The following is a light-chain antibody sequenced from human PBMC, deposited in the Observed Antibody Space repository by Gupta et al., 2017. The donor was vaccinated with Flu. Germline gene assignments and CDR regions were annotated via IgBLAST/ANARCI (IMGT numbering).Light chain of an antibody. CDR3: QYSDNSLSGVV. J-gene: IGLJ2*01. Sequence: QSVLTQPPSVSGSPGQRVTIPCTGNSSNIGAGYEVHWYHQLPGKDPNRLIYYNNNRPSGVPDRVSGYKYGTYGALQTTGLQTEEEADDYCQYSDNSLSGVVFGGGTKMTVL. CDR2: YNN. V-gene: IGLV1-40*01. CDR1: SSNIGAGYE.